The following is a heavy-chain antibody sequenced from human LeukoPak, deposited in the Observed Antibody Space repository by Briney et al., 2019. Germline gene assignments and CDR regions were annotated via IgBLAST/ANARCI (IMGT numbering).Heavy chain of an antibody. D-gene: IGHD3-10*01. CDR3: ARDLVRGVIITPVAFDI. J-gene: IGHJ3*02. V-gene: IGHV3-30-3*01. Sequence: GRSLRLSCAASEFTFSSYAMHWVRQAPGKGLQWVAVISYDGSNKYYADSVKGRFTISRDNSKNTLYLQMNSLRAEDTAVYYCARDLVRGVIITPVAFDIWGQGTMVTVSS. CDR1: EFTFSSYA. CDR2: ISYDGSNK.